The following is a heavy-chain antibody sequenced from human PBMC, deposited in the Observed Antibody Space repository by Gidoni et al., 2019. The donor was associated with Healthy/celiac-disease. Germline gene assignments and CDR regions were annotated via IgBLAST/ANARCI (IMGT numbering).Heavy chain of an antibody. J-gene: IGHJ4*02. CDR2: ISSSSSTI. V-gene: IGHV3-48*01. CDR3: ATRIAAAGPTEFDY. Sequence: EVQLVESGGGLVQPGGSLSLSCAASGFTFSSYSMNWVRQAPGKGLEWVSYISSSSSTIYYADSVKGRFTISRDNAKNSLYLQMNSLRAEDTAVYYCATRIAAAGPTEFDYWGQGTLVTVSS. D-gene: IGHD6-13*01. CDR1: GFTFSSYS.